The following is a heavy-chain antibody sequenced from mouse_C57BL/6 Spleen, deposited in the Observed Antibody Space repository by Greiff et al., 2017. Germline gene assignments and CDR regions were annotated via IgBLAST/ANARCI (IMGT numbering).Heavy chain of an antibody. CDR2: IWSGGST. CDR3: ASRYGYDAWFAY. D-gene: IGHD2-2*01. V-gene: IGHV2-2*01. Sequence: QVHVKQSGPGLVQPSQSLSITCTVSGFSLTSYGVHWVRQSPGKGLEWLGVIWSGGSTDYNAAFISRLSISKDNSKSQVFFKMNSLQADDTAIYYCASRYGYDAWFAYWGQGTLVTVSA. J-gene: IGHJ3*01. CDR1: GFSLTSYG.